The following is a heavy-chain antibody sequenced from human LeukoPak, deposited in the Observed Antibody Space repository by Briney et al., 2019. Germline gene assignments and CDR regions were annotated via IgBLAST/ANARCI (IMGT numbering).Heavy chain of an antibody. CDR2: IYYSGST. D-gene: IGHD6-19*01. J-gene: IGHJ4*02. V-gene: IGHV4-59*01. CDR1: GVSIGSYY. Sequence: SETLSLTCTVSGVSIGSYYWSWIRQPPGKGLEWIGYIYYSGSTNYNPSLKSRVTISVDTSKNQFSLKLTSVTAADTAVYYCARKLRRDSSGYDYWGQGTLVTVSS. CDR3: ARKLRRDSSGYDY.